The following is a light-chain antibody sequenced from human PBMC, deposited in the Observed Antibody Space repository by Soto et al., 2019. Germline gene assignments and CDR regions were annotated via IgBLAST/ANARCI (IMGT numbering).Light chain of an antibody. CDR3: QQYDNLPLT. CDR2: DAS. CDR1: QDISNY. Sequence: DIQISQSPSSLSASVGDRVTITCHASQDISNYLNWYQQKPVKAPKLLIYDASNLETGVPSRFSGSGSGTDFTFTISSMQPEDIATYYCQQYDNLPLTFGQGTKVDXK. V-gene: IGKV1-33*01. J-gene: IGKJ1*01.